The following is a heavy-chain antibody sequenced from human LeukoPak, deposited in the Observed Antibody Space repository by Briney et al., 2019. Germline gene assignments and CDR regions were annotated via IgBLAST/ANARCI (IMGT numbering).Heavy chain of an antibody. Sequence: ASVKVSCKASGYTLTSYYMHWVRQAPGQGLEWMGIINPSGGSTSYAQKFQGRVTMTRDMSTNTVYMELSSLRSEDTAVYYCARESAGSGSLDYWGQGTLVTVSS. V-gene: IGHV1-46*01. CDR2: INPSGGST. CDR3: ARESAGSGSLDY. D-gene: IGHD3-10*01. CDR1: GYTLTSYY. J-gene: IGHJ4*02.